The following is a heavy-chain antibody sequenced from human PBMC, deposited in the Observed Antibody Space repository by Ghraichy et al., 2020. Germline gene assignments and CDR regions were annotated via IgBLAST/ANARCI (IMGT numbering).Heavy chain of an antibody. Sequence: ASVKVSCKASGYTFTSYGISWVRQAPGQGLEWMGWISAYNGITNYAQNLQDRVIMTTDTSTSTAYMELRSLRSDDTAVYYCARADPGYSHLYWGQGTLVTVSS. D-gene: IGHD5-18*01. V-gene: IGHV1-18*04. CDR1: GYTFTSYG. CDR3: ARADPGYSHLY. CDR2: ISAYNGIT. J-gene: IGHJ4*02.